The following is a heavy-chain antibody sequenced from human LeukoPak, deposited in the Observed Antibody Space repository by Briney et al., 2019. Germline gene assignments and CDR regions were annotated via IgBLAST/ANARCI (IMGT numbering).Heavy chain of an antibody. J-gene: IGHJ4*02. V-gene: IGHV3-30*18. CDR2: ISFDGSNK. D-gene: IGHD3-22*01. CDR3: AKLVSGFDPDY. CDR1: GFTFSTYG. Sequence: PGRSLRLSCAASGFTFSTYGMHWVRQAPGKGLEWVAVISFDGSNKYYADSVKGRFTISRDNSKNTLYLQMNGLRAEDTAIYYCAKLVSGFDPDYWGQGTLVTVSS.